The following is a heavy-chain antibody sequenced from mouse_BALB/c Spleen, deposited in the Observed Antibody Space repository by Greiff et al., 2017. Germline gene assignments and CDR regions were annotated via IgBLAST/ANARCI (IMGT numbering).Heavy chain of an antibody. CDR3: ASPYDYDVGAMDY. CDR1: GYTFSSYW. J-gene: IGHJ4*01. Sequence: QVQLQQSGAELMKPGASVKISCKATGYTFSSYWIEWVKQRPGHGLEWIGEILPGSGSTNYNEKFKGKATFTADTSSNTAYMQLSSLTSEDSAVYYCASPYDYDVGAMDYWGQGTSVTVSS. V-gene: IGHV1-9*01. D-gene: IGHD2-4*01. CDR2: ILPGSGST.